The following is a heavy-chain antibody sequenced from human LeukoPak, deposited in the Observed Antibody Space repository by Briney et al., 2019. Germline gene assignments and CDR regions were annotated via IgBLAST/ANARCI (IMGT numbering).Heavy chain of an antibody. Sequence: GGSLRLSCAASGFTFSSYRMNWVRQAPGKGLEWVSCISSSSSYIYYADSVKGRLTISKDTAKNLLYLQMNSLRAEDTAVYYCARGLSSGIGNYFDYWGQGTLVTVSS. D-gene: IGHD3-22*01. V-gene: IGHV3-21*01. J-gene: IGHJ4*02. CDR3: ARGLSSGIGNYFDY. CDR1: GFTFSSYR. CDR2: ISSSSSYI.